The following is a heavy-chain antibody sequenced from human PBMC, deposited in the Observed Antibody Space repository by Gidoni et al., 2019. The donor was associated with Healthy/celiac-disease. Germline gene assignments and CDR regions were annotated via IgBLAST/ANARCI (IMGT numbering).Heavy chain of an antibody. D-gene: IGHD6-19*01. J-gene: IGHJ3*02. CDR3: ARDIAVAGYGIGDAFDI. V-gene: IGHV3-7*01. CDR2: IKQDGSEK. Sequence: EVQLVSSGGGLVQPGGSLRLSCAASGFPFSSYWMSWVRQAPGKGLEWVANIKQDGSEKYYVDSVKGRFTISRDNAKNSLYLQMNSLRAEDTAVYYCARDIAVAGYGIGDAFDIWGQGTMVTVSS. CDR1: GFPFSSYW.